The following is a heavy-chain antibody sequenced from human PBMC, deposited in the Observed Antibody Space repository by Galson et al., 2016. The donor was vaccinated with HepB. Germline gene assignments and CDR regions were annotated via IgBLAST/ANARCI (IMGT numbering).Heavy chain of an antibody. CDR2: ISSGSSTI. J-gene: IGHJ4*02. V-gene: IGHV3-48*02. Sequence: SLRLSCAASGFTFSDYSMNWVRQAPGKGLEWVSYISSGSSTIYYADSVKGRFTISRDNAKNSLYLQMNSQRNEDTAIYYCARDPPYCSEGSCYRLDQWGQGTLVTVSS. CDR1: GFTFSDYS. D-gene: IGHD2-15*01. CDR3: ARDPPYCSEGSCYRLDQ.